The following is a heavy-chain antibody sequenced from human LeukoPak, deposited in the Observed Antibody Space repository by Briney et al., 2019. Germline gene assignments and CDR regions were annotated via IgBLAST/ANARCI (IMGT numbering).Heavy chain of an antibody. Sequence: PSETLSLTCAVYGGSFSGYYWSWIRQPPGKGLEWIGEINHSGSTNYNPSLKSRVTISVDTSKNQFSLKLSSVTASDTAIYYCARERDYGDYWGQGTLVTVSS. CDR3: ARERDYGDY. CDR2: INHSGST. J-gene: IGHJ4*02. CDR1: GGSFSGYY. V-gene: IGHV4-34*01.